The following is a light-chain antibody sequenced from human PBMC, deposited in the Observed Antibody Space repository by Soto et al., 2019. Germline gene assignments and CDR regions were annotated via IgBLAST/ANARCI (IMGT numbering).Light chain of an antibody. V-gene: IGKV1-39*01. Sequence: DIQMTQSPSSLSASVGDRVTITCRASQSISSYLNWYQQKPGKAPKLPIYAASSLQSGVPSRFSGSGSGTDFTLTISSLQPEDFASYYWQQSYSTPPTFGQGTKV. CDR1: QSISSY. CDR3: QQSYSTPPT. CDR2: AAS. J-gene: IGKJ1*01.